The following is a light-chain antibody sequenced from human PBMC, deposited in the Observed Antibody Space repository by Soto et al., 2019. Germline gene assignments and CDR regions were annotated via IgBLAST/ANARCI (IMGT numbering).Light chain of an antibody. CDR1: SSDVGGYDY. J-gene: IGLJ3*02. CDR3: SSESASHTLV. CDR2: YVY. V-gene: IGLV2-11*01. Sequence: QSALTQPRSVSGSPGQSLTISCTGSSSDVGGYDYVSWYQHHPGKAPKLIIYYVYKRPSGVPGRFSGSKSGNTASLTISVRQAEDEADYHSSSESASHTLVFGGGTKLTVL.